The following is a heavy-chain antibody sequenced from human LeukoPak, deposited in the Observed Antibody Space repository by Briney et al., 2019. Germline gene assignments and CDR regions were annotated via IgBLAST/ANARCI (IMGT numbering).Heavy chain of an antibody. V-gene: IGHV1-46*01. CDR2: INPSGGST. D-gene: IGHD2-2*01. CDR1: GYTFTSYY. CDR3: ARGSLGIVVVPAAMWPRSFGIDY. J-gene: IGHJ4*02. Sequence: GASVKVSCKASGYTFTSYYMHWVRQAPGQGLEWMGLINPSGGSTSYAQKFQGRVTITADESTSTAYMELSSLRSEDTAVYYCARGSLGIVVVPAAMWPRSFGIDYWGQGTLVTVSS.